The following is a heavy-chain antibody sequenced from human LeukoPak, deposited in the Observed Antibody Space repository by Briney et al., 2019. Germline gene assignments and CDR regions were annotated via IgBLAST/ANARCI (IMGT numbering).Heavy chain of an antibody. CDR3: ARDLAAAGRPFDY. CDR1: GFTFSSYW. J-gene: IGHJ4*02. CDR2: IKQDGSEK. D-gene: IGHD6-13*01. Sequence: GGSLRLSCAASGFTFSSYWMSWVRQAPGKGLEWVANIKQDGSEKYYVDSVKGRFTISRDNAKNSLYLQMNSLRAKETAVYYCARDLAAAGRPFDYWGQGTLVTVSS. V-gene: IGHV3-7*01.